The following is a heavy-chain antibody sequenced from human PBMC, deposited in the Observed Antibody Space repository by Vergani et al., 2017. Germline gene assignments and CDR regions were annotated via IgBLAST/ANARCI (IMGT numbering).Heavy chain of an antibody. CDR1: GGSISSGGYY. J-gene: IGHJ3*02. D-gene: IGHD3-22*01. CDR3: ARDRDSSGSDAFDI. Sequence: QVQLQESGPGLVKPSQTLSLTCTVSGGSISSGGYYWSWLRQHPGKGLEWIGYIYYSGSTYYNPSLKSRVTISVDTSKNQFSLKLSSVTAADTAVYYCARDRDSSGSDAFDIWGQGTMDTVSS. V-gene: IGHV4-31*03. CDR2: IYYSGST.